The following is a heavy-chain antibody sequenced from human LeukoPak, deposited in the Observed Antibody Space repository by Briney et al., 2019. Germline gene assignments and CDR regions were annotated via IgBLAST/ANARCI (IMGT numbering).Heavy chain of an antibody. CDR3: AREWSSGWAEFDY. D-gene: IGHD6-25*01. CDR1: GDSISSYY. Sequence: SETLSLTCTVSGDSISSYYWNWIRQPPGKGLEWIGYIYYSGNTNYSPSLKGRVTISVDTSKNQFSLDLTSVTAADTAVYYCAREWSSGWAEFDYWGQGTLVTGSS. J-gene: IGHJ4*02. CDR2: IYYSGNT. V-gene: IGHV4-59*01.